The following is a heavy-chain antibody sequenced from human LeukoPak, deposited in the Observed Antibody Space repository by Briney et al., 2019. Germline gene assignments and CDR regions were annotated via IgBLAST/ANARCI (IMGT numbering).Heavy chain of an antibody. D-gene: IGHD6-13*01. J-gene: IGHJ4*02. CDR2: ISYDGSNK. CDR1: GFTFSSYA. CDR3: AKDRDSSSWYYPPY. V-gene: IGHV3-30-3*01. Sequence: GGSLRLSCAASGFTFSSYAMHWVRQAPGKGLEWVAVISYDGSNKYYADSVKGRFTISRDNSKNTLYLQMNSLRAEDTAVYYCAKDRDSSSWYYPPYWGQGTLVTVSS.